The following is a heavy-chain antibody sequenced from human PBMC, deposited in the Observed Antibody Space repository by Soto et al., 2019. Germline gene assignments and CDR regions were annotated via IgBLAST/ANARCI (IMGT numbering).Heavy chain of an antibody. V-gene: IGHV1-69*06. CDR2: IIPIFGTA. J-gene: IGHJ5*02. CDR1: GGTFSSYA. D-gene: IGHD3-22*01. CDR3: ARKGVTRDSRFFDP. Sequence: AVKVSCKASGGTFSSYAISWVRQAPGQGLEWMGGIIPIFGTANYAQKFQGRVTITADKSTSTAYMELSSLRSEDTAVYYCARKGVTRDSRFFDPWGQGTLVTVSS.